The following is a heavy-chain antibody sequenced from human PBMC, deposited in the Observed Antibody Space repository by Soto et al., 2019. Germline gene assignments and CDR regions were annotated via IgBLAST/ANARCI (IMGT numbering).Heavy chain of an antibody. D-gene: IGHD3-10*01. J-gene: IGHJ6*03. CDR1: GGTFSSYT. Sequence: QVQLVQSGAEVKKPRSSVKVSCKASGGTFSSYTISWVRQAPGQGLEWMGRIIPILGIANYAQKFQGRVTITADKSTSTAYMELSSLRSEDTAVYYCARLHRDYYDMDVWGKGRTVTVSS. V-gene: IGHV1-69*02. CDR3: ARLHRDYYDMDV. CDR2: IIPILGIA.